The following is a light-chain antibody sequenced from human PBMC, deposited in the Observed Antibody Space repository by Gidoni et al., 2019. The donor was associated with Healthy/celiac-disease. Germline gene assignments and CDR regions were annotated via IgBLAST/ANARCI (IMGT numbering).Light chain of an antibody. CDR1: QSVSSN. CDR2: GAS. CDR3: QQYNNWGFT. Sequence: EIVMTQSPATLSVSPGERATLSCRASQSVSSNLAWYQQKPGQAPRLLIYGASTRATGIPARFSGSGSGTEFTLTISSLQSEDFAVYYCQQYNNWGFTFGPXTKVDIK. V-gene: IGKV3-15*01. J-gene: IGKJ3*01.